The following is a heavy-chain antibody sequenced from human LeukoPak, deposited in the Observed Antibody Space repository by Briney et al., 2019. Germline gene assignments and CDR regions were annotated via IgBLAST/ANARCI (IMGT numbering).Heavy chain of an antibody. CDR3: ARVGGYSGYEDYYYYGMDV. CDR1: GYTFTSYG. J-gene: IGHJ6*04. CDR2: ISAYNGNT. V-gene: IGHV1-18*04. D-gene: IGHD5-12*01. Sequence: ASVKVSCKASGYTFTSYGISRVRQAPGQGLEWMGWISAYNGNTNYAQKLQGRVTMTTDTSTSTAYMELRSLRSDDTAVYYCARVGGYSGYEDYYYYGMDVWGKGTTVAVSS.